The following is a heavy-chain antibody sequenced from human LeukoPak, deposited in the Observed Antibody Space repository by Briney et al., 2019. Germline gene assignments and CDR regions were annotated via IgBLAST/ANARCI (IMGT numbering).Heavy chain of an antibody. D-gene: IGHD3-10*01. CDR2: ISSSGSTI. J-gene: IGHJ4*02. V-gene: IGHV3-48*03. Sequence: GGSLRLSCAASGFTFSSYEMNWVRQAPGKGLEWVSYISSSGSTIYYADSVKGRFTFSRDNAKNSLYLQMNSLRAEDTAVYYCASSLWFGELQAYWGQGTLVTVSS. CDR1: GFTFSSYE. CDR3: ASSLWFGELQAY.